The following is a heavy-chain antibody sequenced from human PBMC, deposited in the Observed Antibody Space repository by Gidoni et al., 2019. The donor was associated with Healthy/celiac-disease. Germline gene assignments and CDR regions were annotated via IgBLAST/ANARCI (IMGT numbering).Heavy chain of an antibody. CDR3: ARLGIYYYYYGMDV. V-gene: IGHV4-34*01. CDR2: INHSGST. J-gene: IGHJ6*02. Sequence: QVQLQQWGAGLLKPSETLSLPCAVYGGSFSGYYWSWIRQPPGKGLEWIGEINHSGSTNYNPSLKSRVTISVDTSKNQFSLKLSSVTAADTAVYYCARLGIYYYYYGMDVWGQGTTVTVSS. CDR1: GGSFSGYY. D-gene: IGHD6-13*01.